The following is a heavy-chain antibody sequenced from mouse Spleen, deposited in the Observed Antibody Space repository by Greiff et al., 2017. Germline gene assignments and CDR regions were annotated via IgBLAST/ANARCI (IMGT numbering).Heavy chain of an antibody. CDR3: HYGSSYWYFDV. Sequence: VQLQQLGAELVKPGASVKLSCKASGYTFTSYWMHWVKQRPGQGLEWIGMIHPNSGSTNYNEKFKSKATLTVDKSSSTAYMQLSSLTSEDSAVYYCHYGSSYWYFDVWGTGTTVTVSS. CDR1: GYTFTSYW. V-gene: IGHV1-64*01. J-gene: IGHJ1*03. D-gene: IGHD1-1*01. CDR2: IHPNSGST.